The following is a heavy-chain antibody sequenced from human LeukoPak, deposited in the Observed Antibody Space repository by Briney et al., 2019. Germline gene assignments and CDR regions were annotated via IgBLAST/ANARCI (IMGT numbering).Heavy chain of an antibody. D-gene: IGHD4-17*01. Sequence: SETLSLTCTVSGGSISSYYWSWIRQPPGKGLEWIGYIYYSGGTNYNPSLKSRVTISVDTSKNQFSLKLSSVTAADTAVYYCARDTVKGWNWFDPWGQGTLVTVSS. J-gene: IGHJ5*02. CDR3: ARDTVKGWNWFDP. V-gene: IGHV4-59*01. CDR2: IYYSGGT. CDR1: GGSISSYY.